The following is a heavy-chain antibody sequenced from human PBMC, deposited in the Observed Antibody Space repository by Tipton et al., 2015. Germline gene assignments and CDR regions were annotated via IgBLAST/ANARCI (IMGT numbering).Heavy chain of an antibody. CDR3: ARHLYSSSWYEINAFDI. D-gene: IGHD6-13*01. V-gene: IGHV4-39*01. J-gene: IGHJ3*02. CDR1: GGSISSNNYY. CDR2: IYYSGST. Sequence: TLSLTCTVSGGSISSNNYYWGWIRQPPGKGLEWIGSIYYSGSTYYSPSLKSRVTISVDTSKSQFSVKLRSVTAADTAVYFCARHLYSSSWYEINAFDIWGQGTMVTVSS.